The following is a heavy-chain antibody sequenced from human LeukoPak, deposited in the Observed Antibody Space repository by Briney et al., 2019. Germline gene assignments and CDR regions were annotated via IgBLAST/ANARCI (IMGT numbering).Heavy chain of an antibody. J-gene: IGHJ4*02. V-gene: IGHV4-39*01. CDR2: IYYSGST. D-gene: IGHD3-22*01. CDR1: GGSISSSSYY. CDR3: ASYYYDSSAYYGPFDY. Sequence: SETLSLTCTVSGGSISSSSYYWGWIRQPPGKGLEWIGSIYYSGSTYYNPSLKSRVTISVDTSKNQFSLKLSSVTAADTAVYYCASYYYDSSAYYGPFDYWGQGTLVTVSS.